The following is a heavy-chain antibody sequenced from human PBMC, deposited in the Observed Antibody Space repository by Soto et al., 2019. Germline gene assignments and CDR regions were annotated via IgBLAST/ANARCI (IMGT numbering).Heavy chain of an antibody. CDR2: IVVGSSNA. CDR1: GFTFISST. CDR3: ATGGEGAADFYYYGMDL. V-gene: IGHV1-58*02. J-gene: IGHJ6*01. D-gene: IGHD6-13*01. Sequence: QMQLVQSGPEVKEPGTSLKVSCKASGFTFISSTIQWVRQPRGQRLEWIGWIVVGSSNANYAQKFQERVTITRDLSTRTAFMELRSLKSEDTAIYYCATGGEGAADFYYYGMDLWGQGTTVAVSS.